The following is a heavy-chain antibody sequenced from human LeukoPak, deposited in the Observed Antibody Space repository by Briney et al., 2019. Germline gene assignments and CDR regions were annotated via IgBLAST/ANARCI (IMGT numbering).Heavy chain of an antibody. V-gene: IGHV4-38-2*02. D-gene: IGHD3-22*01. J-gene: IGHJ4*02. CDR3: ARDLVYYDSIYYFDY. CDR2: VHHSGSI. Sequence: PSETLSLTCTVSGYSISSGYYWGWIRQPPGKGLEWIGTVHHSGSIYYNPSLKSRVTISVDTSKNQFSLKLSSVTAADTAVYYCARDLVYYDSIYYFDYWGQGTLVTVSS. CDR1: GYSISSGYY.